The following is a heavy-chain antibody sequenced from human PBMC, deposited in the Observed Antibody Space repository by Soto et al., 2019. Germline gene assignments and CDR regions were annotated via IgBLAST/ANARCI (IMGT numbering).Heavy chain of an antibody. Sequence: QVQLQESGPGRAKPSEPLSLTCSVSGGSVRTGSYHGSWIRQPPGKGLEWIGFIPNNGSPDYNPYPKSRVVVSIDRSKNQFSLKVSSVTAADTAVYFCARIGWGGDSWGQGTLVTVSS. CDR2: IPNNGSP. V-gene: IGHV4-61*01. J-gene: IGHJ4*02. CDR3: ARIGWGGDS. D-gene: IGHD7-27*01. CDR1: GGSVRTGSYH.